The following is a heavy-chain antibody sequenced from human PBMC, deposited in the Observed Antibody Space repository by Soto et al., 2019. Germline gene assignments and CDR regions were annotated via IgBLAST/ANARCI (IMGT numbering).Heavy chain of an antibody. J-gene: IGHJ3*02. D-gene: IGHD3-3*01. CDR3: ARGGGSYDFWSGADDAFDI. V-gene: IGHV4-30-2*01. Sequence: QLQLQESGSGLVKPSQTLSLTCAVSGGSISSGGYSWSWIRQPPGKGLEWIGYIYHSGSTYYNPSLKSRVTISVDRSKNQFSLKLSSVTAADTAVYYCARGGGSYDFWSGADDAFDIWGQGTMVTVSS. CDR1: GGSISSGGYS. CDR2: IYHSGST.